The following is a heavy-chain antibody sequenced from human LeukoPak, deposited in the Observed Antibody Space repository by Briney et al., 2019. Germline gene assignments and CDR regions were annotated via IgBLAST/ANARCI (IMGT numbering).Heavy chain of an antibody. CDR3: AKDKLDGGNSAETTH. CDR2: ISGDGGST. CDR1: GFTFDDYA. Sequence: PGGSLRLSCAASGFTFDDYAMHWVRQAPGKGLEWVSLISGDGGSTYYADSVKGRFTISRDNSKNSLYLQMNSLRTEDTALYYCAKDKLDGGNSAETTHSGQGTLLTVSS. V-gene: IGHV3-43*02. D-gene: IGHD4-23*01. J-gene: IGHJ4*02.